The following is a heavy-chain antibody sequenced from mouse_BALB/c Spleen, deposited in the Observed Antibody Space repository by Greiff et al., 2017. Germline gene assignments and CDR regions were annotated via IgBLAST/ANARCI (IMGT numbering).Heavy chain of an antibody. D-gene: IGHD1-1*01. CDR2: INSNGGST. CDR3: ARETVSRAMDY. V-gene: IGHV5-6-3*01. CDR1: GFTFSSYG. Sequence: EVQLVESGGGLVQPGGSLKLSCAASGFTFSSYGMSWVRQTPDKRLELVATINSNGGSTYYPDSVKGRFTISRDNAKNTLYLQMSSLKSEDTAMYYCARETVSRAMDYWGQGTSVTVSS. J-gene: IGHJ4*01.